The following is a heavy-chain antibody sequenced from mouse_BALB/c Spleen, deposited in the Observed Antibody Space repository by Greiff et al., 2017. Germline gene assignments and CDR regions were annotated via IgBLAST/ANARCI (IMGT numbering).Heavy chain of an antibody. Sequence: ESGPGLVKPSQSLSLTCSVTGYSITSGYYWNWIRQFPGNKLEWMGYISYDGSNNYNPSLKNRISITRDTSKNQFFLKLNSVTTEDTATYYCATRGYGSSSWFAYWGQGTLVTVSA. V-gene: IGHV3-6*02. J-gene: IGHJ3*01. CDR3: ATRGYGSSSWFAY. D-gene: IGHD1-1*01. CDR1: GYSITSGYY. CDR2: ISYDGSN.